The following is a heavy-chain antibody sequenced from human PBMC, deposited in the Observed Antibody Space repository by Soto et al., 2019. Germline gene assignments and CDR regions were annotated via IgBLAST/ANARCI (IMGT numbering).Heavy chain of an antibody. V-gene: IGHV1-8*01. Sequence: QVQLVQSGAEVKKPGASVKVSCKASGYTFTSYDINWVRQATGQGLEWMGWMNPNSGNTGYAQKFQDRVTMTRNTSISTAYMELSSLRSEDTAVYYCVVVAATESAGWFDPWGQGTLVTVSS. J-gene: IGHJ5*02. CDR3: VVVAATESAGWFDP. D-gene: IGHD2-15*01. CDR2: MNPNSGNT. CDR1: GYTFTSYD.